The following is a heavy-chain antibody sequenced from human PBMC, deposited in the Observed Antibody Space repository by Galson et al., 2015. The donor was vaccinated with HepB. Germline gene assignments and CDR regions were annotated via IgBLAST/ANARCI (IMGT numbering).Heavy chain of an antibody. V-gene: IGHV3-23*01. Sequence: SLRLSCAASGFTFSNYAMSWVRQAPGKGLEWVSAISGSGDSTYYADSMKGRFTISRDNSKNTVYLQMDSLRAEDTAVYYGVGIATDYFYYYMDVWGKGTTVTVSS. J-gene: IGHJ6*03. D-gene: IGHD5-24*01. CDR1: GFTFSNYA. CDR3: VGIATDYFYYYMDV. CDR2: ISGSGDST.